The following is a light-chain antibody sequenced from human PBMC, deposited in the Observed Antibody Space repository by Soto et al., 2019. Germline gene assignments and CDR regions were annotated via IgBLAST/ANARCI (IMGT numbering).Light chain of an antibody. CDR3: LNYNNFLFT. J-gene: IGKJ3*01. V-gene: IGKV1-27*01. CDR2: HAS. CDR1: QGISNY. Sequence: DIQMTQSPSSLSASIGDRVTITCRASQGISNYLAWYQEKPGKAPELLIYHASTLQSGVPSRFSGSGSGTDFTLTISSLQPEDVATYYCLNYNNFLFTFGPGTKVDIK.